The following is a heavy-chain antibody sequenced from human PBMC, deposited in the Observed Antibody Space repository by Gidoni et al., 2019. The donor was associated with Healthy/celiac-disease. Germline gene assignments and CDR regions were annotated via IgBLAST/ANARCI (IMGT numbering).Heavy chain of an antibody. V-gene: IGHV4-59*01. CDR1: GGSMSSYY. Sequence: QVQLQESGPGLVKSSETLSLTCIVSGGSMSSYYWPWNRQPPGTGLVWIGYIYSNGKLDYNPSLKSRITISVDTSRSQFSLKFNSVTAADTAVYYCARGRTYSYYWGQGTLVTVSS. J-gene: IGHJ4*02. CDR3: ARGRTYSYY. CDR2: IYSNGKL. D-gene: IGHD2-21*01.